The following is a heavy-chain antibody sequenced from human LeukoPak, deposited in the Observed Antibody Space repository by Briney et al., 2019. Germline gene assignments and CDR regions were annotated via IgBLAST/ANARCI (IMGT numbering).Heavy chain of an antibody. CDR3: AGYRFRDCGGDCYP. Sequence: GQSLNISCKGSGYSFTSYWIGWVRQMRGKGLEWMGIIYPGDSDTRYTPSFQGQVTISADKSISTAYLQWSSLKASDTAMYYCAGYRFRDCGGDCYPWGQGTLVTVSS. D-gene: IGHD2-21*02. CDR1: GYSFTSYW. V-gene: IGHV5-51*01. J-gene: IGHJ5*02. CDR2: IYPGDSDT.